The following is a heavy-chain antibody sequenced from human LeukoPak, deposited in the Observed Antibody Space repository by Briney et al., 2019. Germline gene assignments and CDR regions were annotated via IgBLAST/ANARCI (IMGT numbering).Heavy chain of an antibody. CDR1: GYSFTSYW. V-gene: IGHV5-51*01. CDR3: ARLNTMVRGVIHYYYYYMDV. D-gene: IGHD3-10*01. Sequence: GESLNISCQGSGYSFTSYWIGWVRQMPGKGLEWRGIIYPRFSYNKYRPPFQRQVTISTDKSISTAYLQWSSLYASDTAMSYCARLNTMVRGVIHYYYYYMDVWGKGTTVTVSS. CDR2: IYPRFSYN. J-gene: IGHJ6*03.